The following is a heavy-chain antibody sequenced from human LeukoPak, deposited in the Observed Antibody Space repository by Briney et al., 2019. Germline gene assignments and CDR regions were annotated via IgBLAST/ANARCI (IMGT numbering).Heavy chain of an antibody. V-gene: IGHV3-48*03. D-gene: IGHD6-13*01. CDR1: GXTFSSYD. J-gene: IGHJ4*02. CDR2: ISAGGRTI. CDR3: ASYGYSSSWYIAH. Sequence: PAGSLRLSCVASGXTFSSYDLNWVRQAPGEGLEWVSYISAGGRTIYYADSVKGRFTISRDNAKGSLFLQMNSVRAEDTAVYYCASYGYSSSWYIAHWGQGTLVTVSS.